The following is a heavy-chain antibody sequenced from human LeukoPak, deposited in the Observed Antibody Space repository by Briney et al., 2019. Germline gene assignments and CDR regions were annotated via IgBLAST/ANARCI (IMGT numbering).Heavy chain of an antibody. V-gene: IGHV1-69*04. Sequence: SVKVSCKASGGTFSSYAISWVRQAPGQGLEWMGRIIPILGIANYAQKFQGRVTITADKSTSTAYMELSSLRSEDTAVYYCARDGGSGSYGMGVWGQGTTVTVSS. D-gene: IGHD3-10*01. J-gene: IGHJ6*02. CDR2: IIPILGIA. CDR1: GGTFSSYA. CDR3: ARDGGSGSYGMGV.